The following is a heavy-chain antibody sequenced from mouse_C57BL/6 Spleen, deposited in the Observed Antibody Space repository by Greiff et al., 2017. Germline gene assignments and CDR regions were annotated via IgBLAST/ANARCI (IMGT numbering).Heavy chain of an antibody. J-gene: IGHJ3*01. CDR2: INPNNGGT. Sequence: EVQLQQSGPELVKPGASVKISCKASGYTFTDYYMNWVKQSHGKSLEWIGDINPNNGGTSYNQKFKGKATLTLDKSSSTAYMELRSLTSEDSAVYYCARSLYGEGFAYWGQGTLVTVSA. CDR3: ARSLYGEGFAY. D-gene: IGHD1-1*02. CDR1: GYTFTDYY. V-gene: IGHV1-26*01.